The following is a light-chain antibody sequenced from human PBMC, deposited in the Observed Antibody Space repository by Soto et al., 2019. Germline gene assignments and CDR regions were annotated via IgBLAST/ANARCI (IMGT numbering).Light chain of an antibody. CDR2: EVS. V-gene: IGLV2-14*02. CDR1: SGDVGSYNL. J-gene: IGLJ1*01. CDR3: FSYTSSGTYV. Sequence: QSVLTQPASVSGSPRQSITISCTGTSGDVGSYNLVSWYQQHPGQAPKLLIFEVSKRPSGVSNRFSGSKSGNTASLTISGLQAEDETDYYCFSYTSSGTYVFGTGTKVTVL.